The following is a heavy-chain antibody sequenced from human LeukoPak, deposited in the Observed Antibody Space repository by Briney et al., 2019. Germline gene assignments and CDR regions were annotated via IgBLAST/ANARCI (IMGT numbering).Heavy chain of an antibody. CDR3: ARESTYYDFWSGTYYYYMDV. Sequence: SETLSLTCTVSGGSISSYYWSWIRQPAGKGLEWIGRIYTSGSTNYNPSLKSRVTMSVDTSKNQFSLQLSSVTAADTAVYYCARESTYYDFWSGTYYYYMDVWGKGTTVTVSS. D-gene: IGHD3-3*01. CDR1: GGSISSYY. J-gene: IGHJ6*03. V-gene: IGHV4-4*07. CDR2: IYTSGST.